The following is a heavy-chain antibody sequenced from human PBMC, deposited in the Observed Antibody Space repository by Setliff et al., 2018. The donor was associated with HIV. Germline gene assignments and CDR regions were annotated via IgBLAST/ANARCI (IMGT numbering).Heavy chain of an antibody. V-gene: IGHV5-51*01. J-gene: IGHJ4*02. CDR2: MFPGDSDT. CDR1: GYIFNTSW. D-gene: IGHD4-17*01. Sequence: GESLKISCKASGYIFNTSWIGWVRQKPGKGLEWMGFMFPGDSDTRYGPSFEGQVTISADTSISTAYLHWSSLKASDTAIYYCATLDPNYGDYCNYWGQGTLVTVSS. CDR3: ATLDPNYGDYCNY.